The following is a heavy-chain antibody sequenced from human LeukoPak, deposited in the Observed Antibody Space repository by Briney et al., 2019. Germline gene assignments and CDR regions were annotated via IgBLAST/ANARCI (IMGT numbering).Heavy chain of an antibody. CDR1: GGSFNGYY. Sequence: SETLSLNSAVYGGSFNGYYWSWIPQPPGKGLEGSGEINHSGSTNYNTSPKSRVTISVDTSKNQFSLKLSAVTAAETAVYYCARVLGAANIKHGWFDPWGQGTLVTVSS. CDR3: ARVLGAANIKHGWFDP. CDR2: INHSGST. J-gene: IGHJ5*02. V-gene: IGHV4-34*01. D-gene: IGHD1-26*01.